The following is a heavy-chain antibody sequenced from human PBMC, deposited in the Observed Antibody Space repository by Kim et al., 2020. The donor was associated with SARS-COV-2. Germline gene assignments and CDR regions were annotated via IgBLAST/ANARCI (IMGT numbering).Heavy chain of an antibody. Sequence: NKCLADSVEGHFAISRDNSKNTLYQQMNGLTAEETGVYYCAKDGGGYFDYWGQGTLVTVSS. D-gene: IGHD3-16*01. V-gene: IGHV3-30*02. CDR2: NK. J-gene: IGHJ4*02. CDR3: AKDGGGYFDY.